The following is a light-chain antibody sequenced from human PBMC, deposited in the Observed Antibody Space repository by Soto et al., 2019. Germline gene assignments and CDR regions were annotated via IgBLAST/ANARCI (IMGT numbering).Light chain of an antibody. CDR2: DAS. Sequence: DIQMTQSPSTLSASVGDIVTITCRSSQSVSTRLAWYQQKPGKAPKLLIYDASSLQTGVPSRFSGSGSGAEFTLTISSLQPDDFATYYCQQYQSYSETFGHGTKVEIK. V-gene: IGKV1-5*01. CDR3: QQYQSYSET. CDR1: QSVSTR. J-gene: IGKJ1*01.